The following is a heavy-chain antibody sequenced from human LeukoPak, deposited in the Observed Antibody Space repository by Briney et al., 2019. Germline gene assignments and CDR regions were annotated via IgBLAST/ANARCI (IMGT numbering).Heavy chain of an antibody. Sequence: GGSLRLSCAASGFTFSSYAMSLVRQAPGKGLEWVSAISGSGGSTYYADSVKGRFTISRDNSKNTLYLQMNSLRAEDTAVYYCAKSTLWFGELFDAWGQGTLVTVSS. CDR3: AKSTLWFGELFDA. D-gene: IGHD3-10*01. V-gene: IGHV3-23*01. CDR2: ISGSGGST. J-gene: IGHJ5*02. CDR1: GFTFSSYA.